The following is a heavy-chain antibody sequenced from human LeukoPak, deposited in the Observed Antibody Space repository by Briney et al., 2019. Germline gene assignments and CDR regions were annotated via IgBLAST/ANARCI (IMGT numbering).Heavy chain of an antibody. Sequence: PSETLSLTCTVSGYSISSGYYWGWIRQPPGKGLEWIGSIYHSGSTYYNPSLKSRVTISVDTSKNQFSLKLSSVTAADTAVYYCARRGGAFDYWGQGTLVTVSS. CDR2: IYHSGST. D-gene: IGHD3-10*01. J-gene: IGHJ4*02. V-gene: IGHV4-38-2*02. CDR1: GYSISSGYY. CDR3: ARRGGAFDY.